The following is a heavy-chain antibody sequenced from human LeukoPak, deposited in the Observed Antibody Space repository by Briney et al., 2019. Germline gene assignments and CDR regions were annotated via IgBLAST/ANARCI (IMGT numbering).Heavy chain of an antibody. CDR1: GFTYTSYS. V-gene: IGHV3-23*01. CDR3: AKGGKWDVTPFDY. Sequence: GGSLRLSCAASGFTYTSYSMNWVRQAPGKGLEWVSTISGGGGSTYYADSVKGRFTISRDNSKNTLYLQVNNLRAEDTAVYYCAKGGKWDVTPFDYWGQGTLVTVSS. J-gene: IGHJ4*02. D-gene: IGHD1-26*01. CDR2: ISGGGGST.